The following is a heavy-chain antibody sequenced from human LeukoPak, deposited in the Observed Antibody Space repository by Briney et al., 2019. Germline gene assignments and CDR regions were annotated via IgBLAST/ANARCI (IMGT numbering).Heavy chain of an antibody. V-gene: IGHV3-23*01. Sequence: GGSLRLSCAASGFTFSRYAMSWVRQAPGKGLEWVSAISGSGGSTYYADSVKGRFTISRDNSKNTLYLQMNSLRAEDTAVYYCAKGPTYYEFWSGYYWGQGTLVTVSS. CDR3: AKGPTYYEFWSGYY. CDR2: ISGSGGST. D-gene: IGHD3-3*01. CDR1: GFTFSRYA. J-gene: IGHJ4*02.